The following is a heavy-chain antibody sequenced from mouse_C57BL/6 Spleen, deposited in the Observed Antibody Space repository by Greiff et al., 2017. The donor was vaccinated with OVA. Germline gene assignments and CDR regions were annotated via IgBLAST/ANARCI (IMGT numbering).Heavy chain of an antibody. Sequence: QVQLQQSGAELVRPGTSVKVSCKASGYAFTNYLIEWVKQRPGQGLEWIGVINPGSGGTNYNEKFKGKATLTADKSSSTAYMQLSSLTSEDSAVYFCARSPIYYGNWYFDVWGTGTTVTVSS. V-gene: IGHV1-54*01. D-gene: IGHD2-1*01. CDR2: INPGSGGT. CDR1: GYAFTNYL. J-gene: IGHJ1*03. CDR3: ARSPIYYGNWYFDV.